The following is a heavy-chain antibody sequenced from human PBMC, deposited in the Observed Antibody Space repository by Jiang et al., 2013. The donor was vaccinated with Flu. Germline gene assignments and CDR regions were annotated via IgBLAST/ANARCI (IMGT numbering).Heavy chain of an antibody. D-gene: IGHD1-7*01. CDR3: ARSPNMELLFDY. J-gene: IGHJ4*02. CDR2: LFTEGAP. V-gene: IGHV4-39*01. Sequence: TLSLTCTVSGGSISSSVYYWGWIRQPPGKGAGVDWEFLFTEGAPTTTRPSRVESPYPVDTSKNQFSLKLSSVTAADTAVYYCARSPNMELLFDYWGQGTLVTVSS. CDR1: GGSISSSVYY.